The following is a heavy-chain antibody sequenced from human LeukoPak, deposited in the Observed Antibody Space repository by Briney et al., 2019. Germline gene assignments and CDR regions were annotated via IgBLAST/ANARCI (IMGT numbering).Heavy chain of an antibody. CDR2: IYTGETT. Sequence: GGSLRLSCAASGFTVSSKYMSWVRQAPGKGLEWVSVIYTGETTYYADSVKGRFTISRDNSKNTLYLQMDGLRVVDTAVYYCAKVGAVAAVENWGQGTLVTVSS. D-gene: IGHD6-19*01. V-gene: IGHV3-66*01. J-gene: IGHJ4*02. CDR1: GFTVSSKY. CDR3: AKVGAVAAVEN.